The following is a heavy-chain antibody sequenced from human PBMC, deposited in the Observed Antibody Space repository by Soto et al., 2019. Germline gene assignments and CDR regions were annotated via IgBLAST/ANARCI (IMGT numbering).Heavy chain of an antibody. V-gene: IGHV3-30*18. CDR3: AKDRYYYGSGSFY. J-gene: IGHJ4*02. Sequence: GGSLRLSCAASGFTFSSYGMHWVRQAPGKGLEWVAVISYDGSNKYYADSVKGRFTNSRDNSKNTLYLQMNSLRAEDTAVYYCAKDRYYYGSGSFYWGQGTLVTVSS. D-gene: IGHD3-10*01. CDR1: GFTFSSYG. CDR2: ISYDGSNK.